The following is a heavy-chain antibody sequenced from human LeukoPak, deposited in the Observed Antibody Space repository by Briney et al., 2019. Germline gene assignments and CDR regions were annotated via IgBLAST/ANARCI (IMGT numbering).Heavy chain of an antibody. V-gene: IGHV3-66*01. Sequence: GGSLRLSCAASGFSVSNNYMNWVRQAPAKGLEWVSVIYSGGSTFYADSVKGRFTISRDNSKNTLYLQMNSLRAEDTAVYYCASDSYSPEYFQHWGQGTLVTVSS. CDR1: GFSVSNNY. CDR2: IYSGGST. CDR3: ASDSYSPEYFQH. D-gene: IGHD2-15*01. J-gene: IGHJ1*01.